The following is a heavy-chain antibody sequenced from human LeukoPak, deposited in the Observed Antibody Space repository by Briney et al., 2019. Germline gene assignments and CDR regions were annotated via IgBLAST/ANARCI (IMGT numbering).Heavy chain of an antibody. D-gene: IGHD3-10*02. Sequence: SGGALRLSCVAPGFTFCSYEKNWVRQAPGEGLEWVSYICSRGSTINFPDSVKGRFPLSRKNAKNSLYLQMEPPRAGETAVYYCAEHGITMFGVVWGKGTTVTISS. V-gene: IGHV3-48*03. J-gene: IGHJ6*04. CDR1: GFTFCSYE. CDR3: AEHGITMFGVV. CDR2: ICSRGSTI.